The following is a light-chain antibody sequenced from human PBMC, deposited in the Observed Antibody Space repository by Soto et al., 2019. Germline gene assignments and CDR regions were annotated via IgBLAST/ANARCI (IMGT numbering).Light chain of an antibody. Sequence: QSALTQPASVSGSPGQSITISCTGTSSDVGGYNYVSWYQQHPGKAPQLMIFEVNNRPSGVSNRFSGSKSDNTASLTISGLEAEDEADYYCSSYSSSSTLWVFGGGPRSPS. CDR2: EVN. V-gene: IGLV2-14*01. CDR3: SSYSSSSTLWV. CDR1: SSDVGGYNY. J-gene: IGLJ3*02.